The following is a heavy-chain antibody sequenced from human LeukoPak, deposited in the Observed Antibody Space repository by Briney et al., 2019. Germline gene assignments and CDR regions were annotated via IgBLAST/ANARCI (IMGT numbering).Heavy chain of an antibody. V-gene: IGHV3-23*01. J-gene: IGHJ4*02. Sequence: GGSLRLSCAASGFTFTTYAMSWVRLAPGTGLEWVSTISGSGGSTYYADSVKGRFTISRDNSKNTLYVQMSSLRAEDTAVYYCAKAAVRFGDWDYWGQGTLVTVSS. CDR2: ISGSGGST. CDR3: AKAAVRFGDWDY. D-gene: IGHD2-21*02. CDR1: GFTFTTYA.